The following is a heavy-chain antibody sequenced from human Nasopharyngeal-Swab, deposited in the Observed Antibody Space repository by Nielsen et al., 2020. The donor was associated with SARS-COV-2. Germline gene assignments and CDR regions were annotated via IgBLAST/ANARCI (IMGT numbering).Heavy chain of an antibody. D-gene: IGHD3-16*01. CDR1: GFTFSSYT. CDR2: ITGSGDAT. J-gene: IGHJ4*02. CDR3: ARDYTRFDY. V-gene: IGHV3-23*01. Sequence: GESLKISCGASGFTFSSYTMSWVRQAPGRGLEWASAITGSGDATNYADSVRGRFTISRDNSKSTLYLQMNSLRAEDTAVYYCARDYTRFDYWGQGTLVTVSS.